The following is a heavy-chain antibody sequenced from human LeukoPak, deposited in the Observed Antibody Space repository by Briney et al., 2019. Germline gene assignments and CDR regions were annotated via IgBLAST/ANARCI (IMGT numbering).Heavy chain of an antibody. Sequence: GGSLRLSCAASGFNFSSYWMSWVRQAPGKGLEWVANIKQDGSEKYYVDSVKGRFTISRDNAKNSLYLQMNSLRAEDTAVYYCARSYETGGGTLGVTDSSQMATIPGIGYWGQGTLVTVSS. CDR2: IKQDGSEK. D-gene: IGHD5-24*01. CDR1: GFNFSSYW. CDR3: ARSYETGGGTLGVTDSSQMATIPGIGY. V-gene: IGHV3-7*01. J-gene: IGHJ4*02.